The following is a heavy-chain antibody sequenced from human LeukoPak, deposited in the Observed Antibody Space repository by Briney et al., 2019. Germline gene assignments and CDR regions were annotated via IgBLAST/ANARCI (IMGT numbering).Heavy chain of an antibody. J-gene: IGHJ4*02. D-gene: IGHD2-2*01. CDR3: AKDGRYCSSSTCYFYFDY. V-gene: IGHV3-23*01. CDR1: GFTFSSYA. CDR2: ITGSGSST. Sequence: PGGSLRLSCAASGFTFSSYAMSWVRQAPGKGLEWVSAITGSGSSTFYADSVKGRFTISRDNSKNTLYLQMNSLRAEDTVVYYCAKDGRYCSSSTCYFYFDYWGQGTLVTVSS.